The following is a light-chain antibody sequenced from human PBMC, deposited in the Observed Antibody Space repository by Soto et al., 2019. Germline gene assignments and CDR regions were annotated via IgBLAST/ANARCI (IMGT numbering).Light chain of an antibody. CDR2: SNN. Sequence: QSVLTQPPAASGTPGQRITISCSGSSSNIGSHTVNWHQQVPGTAPKLLIYSNNERPSGVPDRFSGSKSGTSASLTISGLQYGDEADYYCAAWDDSLNGVIFGGGTKLHVL. CDR3: AAWDDSLNGVI. CDR1: SSNIGSHT. J-gene: IGLJ2*01. V-gene: IGLV1-44*01.